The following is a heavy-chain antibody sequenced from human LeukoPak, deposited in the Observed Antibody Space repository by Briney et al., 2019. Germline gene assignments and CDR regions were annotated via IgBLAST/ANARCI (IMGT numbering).Heavy chain of an antibody. Sequence: PSETLSLTCTVSGGSISSSSYYWGWIRQPPGKGLEWIGSIYYSGSTYYNPSLKSRVTISVDTSKNQFSLKLSSVTAADTAVYYCARRGQRDLAGGWATAAMYFGFYYYYYMDVWGKGTTVTISS. CDR3: ARRGQRDLAGGWATAAMYFGFYYYYYMDV. V-gene: IGHV4-39*01. J-gene: IGHJ6*03. CDR2: IYYSGST. D-gene: IGHD2-2*01. CDR1: GGSISSSSYY.